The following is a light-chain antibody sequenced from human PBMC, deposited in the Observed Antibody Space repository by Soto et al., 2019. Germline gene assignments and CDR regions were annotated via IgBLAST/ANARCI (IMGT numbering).Light chain of an antibody. V-gene: IGKV1-39*01. CDR1: QTISSH. CDR3: QHSYTTPIT. CDR2: AAS. Sequence: DVQLTQSPSSLSASVGDRVIITCRASQTISSHLNWYQQKPGKAPNLLVYAASSLQSGVPSRFTGSGSGTYFTLTISILQPEYFATYFCQHSYTTPITFGQGTRLEIK. J-gene: IGKJ5*01.